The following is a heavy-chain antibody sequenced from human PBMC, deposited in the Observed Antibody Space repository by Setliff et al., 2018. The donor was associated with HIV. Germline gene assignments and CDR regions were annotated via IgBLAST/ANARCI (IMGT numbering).Heavy chain of an antibody. V-gene: IGHV4-4*07. CDR1: GVTISSHF. Sequence: NPSETLSLTCSVSGVTISSHFWTWIRQPAGKGLEWIGRAYTGGSTNYNPSLKSRVSMSVDTSKNQFYLHLSSVTAADTAVYYCAKHDFGEGSCFDPWGQGSLVTVSS. CDR2: AYTGGST. CDR3: AKHDFGEGSCFDP. D-gene: IGHD3-16*01. J-gene: IGHJ5*02.